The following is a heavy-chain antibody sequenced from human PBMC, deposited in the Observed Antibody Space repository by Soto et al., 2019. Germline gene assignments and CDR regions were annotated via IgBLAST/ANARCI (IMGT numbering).Heavy chain of an antibody. CDR2: ISSSGTRM. CDR1: GFTFSDYY. CDR3: AREYYDVLTDYYRYYYIDV. D-gene: IGHD3-9*01. Sequence: QVQLVESGGGLVQPVGSLRLSCTASGFTFSDYYMTWIRQAPGKGLESVSYISSSGTRMYYADSVKGRFNISRDNAKSSVYQELNSLRAEDTAVYYCAREYYDVLTDYYRYYYIDVWGKGITVTVSS. V-gene: IGHV3-11*01. J-gene: IGHJ6*03.